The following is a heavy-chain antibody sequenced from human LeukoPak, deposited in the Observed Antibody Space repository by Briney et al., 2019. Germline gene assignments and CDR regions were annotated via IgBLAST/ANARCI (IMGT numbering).Heavy chain of an antibody. Sequence: SETLSLTCAVYGGSFSGYYWSWIRQPAGKGLEWIGRIYTSGSTNYNPSLKSRVTMSVDTSKNQFSLKLSSVTAADTAVYYCARVSYGPNDAFDIWGQGTMVTVSS. CDR3: ARVSYGPNDAFDI. J-gene: IGHJ3*02. D-gene: IGHD5-18*01. CDR2: IYTSGST. V-gene: IGHV4-59*10. CDR1: GGSFSGYY.